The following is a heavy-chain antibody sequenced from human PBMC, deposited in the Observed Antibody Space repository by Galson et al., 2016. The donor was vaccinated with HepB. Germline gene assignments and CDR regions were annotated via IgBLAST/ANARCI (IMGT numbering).Heavy chain of an antibody. Sequence: SLRLSCAASGFTFSSYAMTWVRQAPGKGLEWVSTISGSGDNTYYADSVKGRFTISRDNSKHTQSLQMNSLRAADTAVYYCAKDLITIFGVVDWRYSWCQGTLVTVSS. V-gene: IGHV3-23*01. D-gene: IGHD3-3*01. J-gene: IGHJ4*02. CDR1: GFTFSSYA. CDR2: ISGSGDNT. CDR3: AKDLITIFGVVDWRYS.